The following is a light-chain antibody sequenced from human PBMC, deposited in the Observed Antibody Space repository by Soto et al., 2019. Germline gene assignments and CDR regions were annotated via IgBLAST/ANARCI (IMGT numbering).Light chain of an antibody. V-gene: IGLV2-23*02. CDR2: EVS. J-gene: IGLJ7*01. CDR1: SSDVGGYNL. Sequence: QSALTQPASVSGSPGQSITISCTGTSSDVGGYNLVSWYQQHPGKAPKLMISEVSTRPAGISDRFSGSKSGSTASLTISGLQAEDEADYYCCSYAGTSTHTVFGVCTQLTVL. CDR3: CSYAGTSTHTV.